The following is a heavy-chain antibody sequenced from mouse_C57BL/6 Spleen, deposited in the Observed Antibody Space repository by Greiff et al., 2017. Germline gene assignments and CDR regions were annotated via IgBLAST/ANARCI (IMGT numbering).Heavy chain of an antibody. Sequence: VKLMESGAELVRPGASVTLSCKASGYTFTDYEMHWVKQTPVHGLEWIGAIDPETGGTAYNQKFKGKAILTADKSSSTAYMELRSLTSEDSAVYYCTRLRTHYYAMDYWGQGTSVTVSS. CDR1: GYTFTDYE. CDR3: TRLRTHYYAMDY. CDR2: IDPETGGT. J-gene: IGHJ4*01. V-gene: IGHV1-15*01.